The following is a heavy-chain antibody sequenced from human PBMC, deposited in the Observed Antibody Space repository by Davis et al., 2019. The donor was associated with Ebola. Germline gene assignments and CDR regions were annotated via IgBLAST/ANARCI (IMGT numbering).Heavy chain of an antibody. CDR1: GGSISGYH. CDR2: IYHSGST. V-gene: IGHV4-30-2*01. CDR3: ARGLTTVRVFDY. D-gene: IGHD4-17*01. Sequence: MPSETLSLTCTVSGGSISGYHWSWIRQPPGKGLEWIGYIYHSGSTYYNPSLKSRVTISVDRSKNQFSLKLSSVTAADTAVYYCARGLTTVRVFDYWGQGTLVTVSS. J-gene: IGHJ4*02.